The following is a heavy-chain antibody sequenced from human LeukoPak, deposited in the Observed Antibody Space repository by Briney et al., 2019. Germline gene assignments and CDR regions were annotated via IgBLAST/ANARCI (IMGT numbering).Heavy chain of an antibody. CDR1: GYSISSGSYY. V-gene: IGHV4-61*02. CDR2: IYTSGST. CDR3: ARESQGVLRYFDWLSNYYYYMDV. D-gene: IGHD3-9*01. Sequence: SETLSLTCTVSGYSISSGSYYWSWIRQPAGKGLEWIGRIYTSGSTNYNPSLKSRVTISVDTSKNQFSLKLSSVTAADTAVYYCARESQGVLRYFDWLSNYYYYMDVWGKGTTVTISS. J-gene: IGHJ6*03.